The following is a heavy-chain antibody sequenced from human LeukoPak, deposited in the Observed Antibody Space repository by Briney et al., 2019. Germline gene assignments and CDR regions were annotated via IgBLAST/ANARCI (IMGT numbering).Heavy chain of an antibody. CDR1: GFTFSGAA. Sequence: GGSLRLSCAASGFTFSGAAMSWVRQAPGKGLEWVSLISSSGSNTYYADSVKGRFTISRDDSKNTLCLQMNSLRAEDTAVYYCAKDIQLTYWGQGALVTVSS. V-gene: IGHV3-23*01. CDR3: AKDIQLTY. CDR2: ISSSGSNT. J-gene: IGHJ4*02. D-gene: IGHD2-2*01.